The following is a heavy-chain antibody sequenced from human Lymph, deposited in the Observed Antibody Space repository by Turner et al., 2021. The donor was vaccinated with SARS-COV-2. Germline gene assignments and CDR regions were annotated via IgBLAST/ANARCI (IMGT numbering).Heavy chain of an antibody. Sequence: EVQLVESGGGLVQPGVSLRLSCAASGFAFSSYWMSWVRQALGKGLEWVANRKQDGSGKYYVDSVKGRVTISRDNAKNSLYLQMNSLRADDTAVYFCARVGVRFEWSDGYHYYYAMDVWGQGTTVTVSS. CDR2: RKQDGSGK. J-gene: IGHJ6*02. CDR1: GFAFSSYW. D-gene: IGHD3-3*01. V-gene: IGHV3-7*03. CDR3: ARVGVRFEWSDGYHYYYAMDV.